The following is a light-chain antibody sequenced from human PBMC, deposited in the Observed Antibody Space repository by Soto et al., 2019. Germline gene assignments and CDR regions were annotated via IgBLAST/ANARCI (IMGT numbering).Light chain of an antibody. CDR1: QSVSSSY. V-gene: IGKV3-20*01. Sequence: EIVLTQSPGTLSLSPGERATLSCRASQSVSSSYLAWYQQKPGQAPRLLIYGASSRATGIPDRFSGSGSGTDFTLTISSLEPEDFAVYYCQKYGGSPVTFGQGTKVDIK. J-gene: IGKJ1*01. CDR2: GAS. CDR3: QKYGGSPVT.